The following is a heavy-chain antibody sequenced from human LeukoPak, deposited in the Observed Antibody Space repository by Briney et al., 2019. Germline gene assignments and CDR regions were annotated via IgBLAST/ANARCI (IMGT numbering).Heavy chain of an antibody. J-gene: IGHJ4*02. Sequence: SETLSLTCTVSGDSISRNYWSWIRQPPRKGLEWIGYIYYSGSTNYNPSLKSRVTISVDTSKNQFSLKLASVTAADTAVYHCGRYRSAGTEGIGIDYWGQGILVTVSS. CDR2: IYYSGST. D-gene: IGHD1-7*01. CDR1: GDSISRNY. CDR3: GRYRSAGTEGIGIDY. V-gene: IGHV4-59*01.